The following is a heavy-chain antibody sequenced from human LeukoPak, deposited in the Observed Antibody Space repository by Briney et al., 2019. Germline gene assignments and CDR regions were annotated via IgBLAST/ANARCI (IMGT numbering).Heavy chain of an antibody. CDR3: ARHSHYSFDY. J-gene: IGHJ4*02. Sequence: GGSLRLSCAASGFTFSTYSMNWVRQAPGKGLEWVSYISSSSSAIFYADSVKGRFTIFRDNAKNSLYLQMNSLRDEDTAVYYCARHSHYSFDYWGQGILVTVSS. V-gene: IGHV3-48*02. D-gene: IGHD3-10*01. CDR2: ISSSSSAI. CDR1: GFTFSTYS.